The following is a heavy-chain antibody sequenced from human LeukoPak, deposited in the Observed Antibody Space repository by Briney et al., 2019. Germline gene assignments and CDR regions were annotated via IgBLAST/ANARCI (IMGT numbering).Heavy chain of an antibody. CDR2: INWNGGST. Sequence: PGGSLRLSCAASGFTFSSNWMSWVRQAPGKGLEWVSGINWNGGSTGYADSVKGRFTISRDNAKNSLYLQMNSLRAEDTALYYCARYYYDSSGYFFDYWGQGTLVTVSS. D-gene: IGHD3-22*01. CDR1: GFTFSSNW. CDR3: ARYYYDSSGYFFDY. V-gene: IGHV3-20*04. J-gene: IGHJ4*02.